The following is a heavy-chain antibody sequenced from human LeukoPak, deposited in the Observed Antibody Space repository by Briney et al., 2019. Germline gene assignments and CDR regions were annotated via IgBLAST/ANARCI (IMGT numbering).Heavy chain of an antibody. D-gene: IGHD1-1*01. V-gene: IGHV1-46*01. Sequence: ASVKVSCKASGYTFTSYYMHWVRQAPGQGLEWMGIINPSGDSTSYAQKFQGRVTMTRDTSTSTVYMELSSLRSEDTAVYYCARAWKGASAGYYYGMDVWGQGTTVTVSS. CDR3: ARAWKGASAGYYYGMDV. CDR1: GYTFTSYY. J-gene: IGHJ6*02. CDR2: INPSGDST.